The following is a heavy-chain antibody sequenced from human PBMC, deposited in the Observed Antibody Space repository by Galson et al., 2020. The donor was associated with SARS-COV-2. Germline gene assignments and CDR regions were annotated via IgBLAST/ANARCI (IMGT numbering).Heavy chain of an antibody. CDR1: GFTFTNDW. CDR2: ITSRTDGGRA. J-gene: IGHJ4*02. V-gene: IGHV3-15*05. Sequence: GGSLRLSCAASGFTFTNDWMSWVRQAPGKGLEWVGRITSRTDGGRADHAAAVKGRLTVSRDELTNTLFLQMNSLKTEDTAVYYGTSMTTLVVGDSADYWGQGTLVTVSA. CDR3: TSMTTLVVGDSADY. D-gene: IGHD2-2*01.